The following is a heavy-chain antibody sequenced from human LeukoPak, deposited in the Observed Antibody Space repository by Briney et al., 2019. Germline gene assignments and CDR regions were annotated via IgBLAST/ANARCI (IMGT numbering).Heavy chain of an antibody. J-gene: IGHJ4*02. Sequence: SETLSLTCAVSGYSISSDYYWGWIRQPPGKGLEWIGNIYHSGSTYYNPSLKSRVTISVDTSKNQFSLKLSSMTAADTAVYYCARKGPTMITFGGVIAPPFDYWGQGTLVTASS. CDR2: IYHSGST. D-gene: IGHD3-16*02. V-gene: IGHV4-38-2*01. CDR1: GYSISSDYY. CDR3: ARKGPTMITFGGVIAPPFDY.